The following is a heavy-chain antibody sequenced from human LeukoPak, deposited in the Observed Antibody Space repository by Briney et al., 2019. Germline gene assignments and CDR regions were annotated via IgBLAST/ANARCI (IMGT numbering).Heavy chain of an antibody. CDR3: AKRILDYGEEGDY. V-gene: IGHV3-30*18. Sequence: GGSLRLSCAASGFTFSSYGMHWVRQAPGKGLEWVAVISYDGSNKYYADSVKGRFTISRDNSKNTLYLQMNSLRAEDTAVYYCAKRILDYGEEGDYWGQGTLVTVSS. D-gene: IGHD4-17*01. CDR1: GFTFSSYG. CDR2: ISYDGSNK. J-gene: IGHJ4*02.